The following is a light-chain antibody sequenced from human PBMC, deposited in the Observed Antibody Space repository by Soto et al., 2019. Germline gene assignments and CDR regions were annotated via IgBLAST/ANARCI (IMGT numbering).Light chain of an antibody. Sequence: DIKMTQSPSTLSASVGDRVTITCRASQSISSWLAWYQQKPGKAPKLLIYDASSLESGVPSRFSGSGSGTEFTLTISSLQPDDFATYYCQQYNRGTFGQGSNVDI. CDR3: QQYNRGT. J-gene: IGKJ1*01. V-gene: IGKV1-5*01. CDR1: QSISSW. CDR2: DAS.